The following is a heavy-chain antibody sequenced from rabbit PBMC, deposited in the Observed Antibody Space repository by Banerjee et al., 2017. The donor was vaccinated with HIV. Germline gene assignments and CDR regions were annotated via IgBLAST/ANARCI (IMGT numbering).Heavy chain of an antibody. D-gene: IGHD4-1*01. CDR1: GFSFSNSYY. Sequence: QSLEESGGDLVKPGASLTLACTASGFSFSNSYYMCWVRQAPGKGLEWIACIDTYSGSTYYASWAKGRFTISKTSSTTVTLQMTSLTAADTATYFCARADSGWGANYFNLWGQGTLVTVS. J-gene: IGHJ4*01. CDR2: IDTYSGST. CDR3: ARADSGWGANYFNL. V-gene: IGHV1S40*01.